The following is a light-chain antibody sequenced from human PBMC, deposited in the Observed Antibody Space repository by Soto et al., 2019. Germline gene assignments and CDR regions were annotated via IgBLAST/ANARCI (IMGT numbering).Light chain of an antibody. J-gene: IGKJ4*01. V-gene: IGKV3-20*01. CDR3: QQYGSSPFT. CDR2: GAS. Sequence: EIVLTQSPGTLSLSPGERATLSRRASVSVSSDSLAWYQRKPGQAPRLLIHGASSRATGIPDRISGSGYGTDFTLTISGLEPEDSAVYYCQQYGSSPFTFGGGTKVEIK. CDR1: VSVSSDS.